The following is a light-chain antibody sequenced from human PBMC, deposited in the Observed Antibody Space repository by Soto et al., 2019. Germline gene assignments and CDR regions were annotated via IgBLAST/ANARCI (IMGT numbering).Light chain of an antibody. Sequence: SYELTQPSSVSVSPGQTARITCSGDLLAQKFARWFQQKPGQAPVLLIFKDTERPSGIPERFSGSSSGTTVTLTISRIEAGDEADYYCQVWDSSSDPFGTGTKVTVL. CDR3: QVWDSSSDP. V-gene: IGLV3-27*01. J-gene: IGLJ1*01. CDR2: KDT. CDR1: LLAQKF.